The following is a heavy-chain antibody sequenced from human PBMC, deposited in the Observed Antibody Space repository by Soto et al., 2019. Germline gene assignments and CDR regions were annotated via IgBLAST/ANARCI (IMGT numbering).Heavy chain of an antibody. CDR1: GDSVSSNSAA. J-gene: IGHJ6*02. CDR2: TYYRSKWYN. V-gene: IGHV6-1*01. CDR3: ARGVVVVPAATQRYYYYYYGMDV. Sequence: SQTLSLTCAISGDSVSSNSAAWNWIRQSPSRGLEWLGRTYYRSKWYNDYAVSVKSRITINPDTSKNQFSLQLNSVTPEDTAVYYCARGVVVVPAATQRYYYYYYGMDVWGQGTTVTVSS. D-gene: IGHD2-2*01.